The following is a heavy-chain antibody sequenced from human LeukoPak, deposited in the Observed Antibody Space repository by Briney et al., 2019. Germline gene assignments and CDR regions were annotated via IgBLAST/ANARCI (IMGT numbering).Heavy chain of an antibody. Sequence: ASVKVSCKASGYTFTSYGISWVRQAPGQGLEWMGWISAYNGNTNYAQKLQGRVTMTTDTSTSTAYMELRSLRFDDTAVYYCARTDFWSGYYHQVDYWGQGTLVTVSS. D-gene: IGHD3-3*01. V-gene: IGHV1-18*01. CDR3: ARTDFWSGYYHQVDY. CDR1: GYTFTSYG. CDR2: ISAYNGNT. J-gene: IGHJ4*02.